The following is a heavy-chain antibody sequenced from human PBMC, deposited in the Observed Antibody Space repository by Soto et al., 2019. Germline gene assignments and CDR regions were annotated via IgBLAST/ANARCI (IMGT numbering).Heavy chain of an antibody. V-gene: IGHV4-34*01. Sequence: WTWIRQLPGTGLEWIGEINHSGNTNYNPSLKSRVAISVDTSKNQFSLYLGSLTAADTAVYYCGPRGAVADPRGYWGQGTLVTVSS. CDR3: GPRGAVADPRGY. CDR2: INHSGNT. D-gene: IGHD6-19*01. J-gene: IGHJ4*02.